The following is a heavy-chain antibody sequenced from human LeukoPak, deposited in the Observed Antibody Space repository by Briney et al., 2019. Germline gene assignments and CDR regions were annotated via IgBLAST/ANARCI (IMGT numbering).Heavy chain of an antibody. Sequence: GGSLRLSCAASGFTFSHAWMSWVRRAPGKGLEWVGRIKSKTDGGTTDYAAPVKGRFTISRDDSKNTLYLQMNSLKTEDTAVYYCTTDSSGYYYYYYGMDVWGHGTTVTVSS. J-gene: IGHJ6*02. CDR2: IKSKTDGGTT. CDR3: TTDSSGYYYYYYGMDV. V-gene: IGHV3-15*01. CDR1: GFTFSHAW. D-gene: IGHD3-22*01.